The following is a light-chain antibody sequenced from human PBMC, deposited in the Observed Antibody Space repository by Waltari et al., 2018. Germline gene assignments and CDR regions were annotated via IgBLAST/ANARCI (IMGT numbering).Light chain of an antibody. CDR1: QGISRW. J-gene: IGKJ1*01. V-gene: IGKV1-12*01. Sequence: DIQMTQSPSSVSASVVDRCTTTCRASQGISRWLAWYQQKPGKAPKLLIYAASSLQSGVPSRFSGSGSGTDFTLTISSLQPEDFATDYCQQANSFPRTFGQGTKVEIK. CDR3: QQANSFPRT. CDR2: AAS.